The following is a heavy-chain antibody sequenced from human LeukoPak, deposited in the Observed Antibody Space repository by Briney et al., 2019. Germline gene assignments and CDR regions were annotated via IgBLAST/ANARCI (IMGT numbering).Heavy chain of an antibody. CDR3: ARIKTYYYDSSGYLPEYYFDY. D-gene: IGHD3-22*01. V-gene: IGHV3-66*01. CDR2: IYSGGRT. CDR1: GFTVSSNY. J-gene: IGHJ4*02. Sequence: GGSLRLSCAASGFTVSSNYMSWVRQAPGKGLEWVSVIYSGGRTYYEDSVKGRFTISRDNSKNTLYLKMNSLRDEDTAVYYCARIKTYYYDSSGYLPEYYFDYWGQGTLVTVSS.